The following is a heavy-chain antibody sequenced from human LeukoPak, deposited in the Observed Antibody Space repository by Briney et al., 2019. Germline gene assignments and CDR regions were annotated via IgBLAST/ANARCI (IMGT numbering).Heavy chain of an antibody. CDR1: GFKFSNDW. Sequence: GGSLRLSCAASGFKFSNDWMNWVRQAPGKGLEWVANINQHGSEQYYADSVRGRFTISRDNSRSSLYLQMNSLRGEGTAVYYCARDPDVVRGVHFDYWGQGALVTVSS. CDR3: ARDPDVVRGVHFDY. V-gene: IGHV3-7*03. D-gene: IGHD3-10*01. J-gene: IGHJ4*02. CDR2: INQHGSEQ.